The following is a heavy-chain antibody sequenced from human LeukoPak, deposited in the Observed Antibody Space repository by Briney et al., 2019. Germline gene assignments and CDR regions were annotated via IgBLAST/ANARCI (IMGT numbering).Heavy chain of an antibody. CDR3: AIYSGYAQRTTFDY. J-gene: IGHJ4*02. CDR1: GGTFSSYA. V-gene: IGHV1-69*01. Sequence: GASVKVSCKASGGTFSSYAISWVRQAPGQGLEWMGGIIPIFGTANYAQKFQGRVTITADESTSTAYMELSSLRSEDTAVYYCAIYSGYAQRTTFDYWGQGTLVTVSS. CDR2: IIPIFGTA. D-gene: IGHD5-12*01.